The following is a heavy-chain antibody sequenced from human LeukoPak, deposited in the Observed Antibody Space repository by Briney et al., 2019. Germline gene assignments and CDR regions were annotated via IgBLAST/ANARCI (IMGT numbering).Heavy chain of an antibody. J-gene: IGHJ4*02. CDR1: GGSITSNF. CDR2: LYNSVST. D-gene: IGHD1-1*01. V-gene: IGHV4-59*08. Sequence: SGTLSLTCTVSGGSITSNFWSWIRQPPGKGLEWIGYLYNSVSTRYNPSLKSRATISGDTSKNQFSLKLNSVTAADTAVYYCARALPNWNPPDYWGRGTLVTVSS. CDR3: ARALPNWNPPDY.